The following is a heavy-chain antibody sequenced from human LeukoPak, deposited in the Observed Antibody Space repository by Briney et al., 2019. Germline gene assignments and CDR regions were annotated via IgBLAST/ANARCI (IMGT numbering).Heavy chain of an antibody. J-gene: IGHJ4*02. CDR2: IYSGGRT. CDR1: GLTVISNY. CDR3: ARTSGSFAGYFDF. D-gene: IGHD1-26*01. Sequence: GGSLRLSCAASGLTVISNYMYWVRQTPGKGLECISVIYSGGRTYYADSVKGRFTISRDNSKNMLFLQMNSLRTEDTALYYCARTSGSFAGYFDFWGQGTLVTVSS. V-gene: IGHV3-66*02.